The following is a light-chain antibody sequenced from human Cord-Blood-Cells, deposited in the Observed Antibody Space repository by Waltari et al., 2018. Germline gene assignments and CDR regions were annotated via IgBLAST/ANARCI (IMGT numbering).Light chain of an antibody. CDR3: SSYTSSSTWV. CDR2: DVS. Sequence: QSALTQPAPVSGSPGQSITISCTGTSSDVGGYNNFSWYQQHPGKAPKLMIYDVSNRPSGVSNRFSGSKSGNTASLTISGLQAEDEADYYCSSYTSSSTWVFGGGTKLTVL. V-gene: IGLV2-14*03. CDR1: SSDVGGYNN. J-gene: IGLJ3*02.